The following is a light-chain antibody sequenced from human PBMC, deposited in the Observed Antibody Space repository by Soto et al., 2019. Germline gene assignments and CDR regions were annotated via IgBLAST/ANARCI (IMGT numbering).Light chain of an antibody. Sequence: EIVLTQSPGTLSLSPGERATRSCRASQSVSSSYLAWYQQKPGQAPRLLIYGASSRATGIPDRFSGSGSGTDFTLTISRLEPEDFAVYYCQQYGSSPGTFGPGTKVDIK. CDR1: QSVSSSY. CDR3: QQYGSSPGT. J-gene: IGKJ3*01. CDR2: GAS. V-gene: IGKV3-20*01.